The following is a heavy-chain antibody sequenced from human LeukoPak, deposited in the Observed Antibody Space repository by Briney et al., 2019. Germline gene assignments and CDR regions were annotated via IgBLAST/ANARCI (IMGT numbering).Heavy chain of an antibody. CDR3: ARDRTPPYYYGSGSLNWFDP. J-gene: IGHJ5*02. V-gene: IGHV1-18*04. Sequence: ASVKVSCKASGYTFTNYYIHWVRQAPGQGLEWMGWISAYNGSTNYAQKLQGRVTMTTDTSTSTAYMELRSLRSDDTAVYYCARDRTPPYYYGSGSLNWFDPWGQGTLVTVSS. CDR1: GYTFTNYY. D-gene: IGHD3-10*01. CDR2: ISAYNGST.